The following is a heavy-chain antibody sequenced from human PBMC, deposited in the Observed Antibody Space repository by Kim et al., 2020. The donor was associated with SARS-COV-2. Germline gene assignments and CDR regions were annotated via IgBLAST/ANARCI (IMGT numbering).Heavy chain of an antibody. Sequence: GGSLRLSCAASGFSFSRYNFNWIRQVPGKGLEWISYISTTSTTIYADSVRGRFTISRDNAQNSLFLQMNSLRDEDTAVYYCATDDPFTVSHFDNWGQGTLLTVSS. V-gene: IGHV3-48*02. CDR1: GFSFSRYN. D-gene: IGHD3-22*01. J-gene: IGHJ4*02. CDR3: ATDDPFTVSHFDN. CDR2: ISTTSTTI.